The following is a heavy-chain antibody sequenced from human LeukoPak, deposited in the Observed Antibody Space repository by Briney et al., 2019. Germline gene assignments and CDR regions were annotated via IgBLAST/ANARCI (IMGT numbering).Heavy chain of an antibody. D-gene: IGHD5-18*01. Sequence: SETLSLTCTISGGSISSYYWSWIRQPPGKGLEWIGYIYYSGSTNYNPSLKSRVTISVDTSKSQFSLKLSSVTAADTAVYYCAREVGDSYGHFDYWGQGTLVTVSS. V-gene: IGHV4-59*01. CDR3: AREVGDSYGHFDY. J-gene: IGHJ4*02. CDR1: GGSISSYY. CDR2: IYYSGST.